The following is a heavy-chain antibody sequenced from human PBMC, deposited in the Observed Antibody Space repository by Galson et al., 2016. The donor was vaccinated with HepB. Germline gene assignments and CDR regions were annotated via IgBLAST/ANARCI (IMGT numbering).Heavy chain of an antibody. J-gene: IGHJ3*01. V-gene: IGHV3-48*02. Sequence: SLRLSCAGSGFTFSRSGLNWGRQAPGKGLQWISYISSSVSTIYYADSVMGRFTISRDNAKNSVYLQMHSLRDDDTAVYYCARELVRSAFDLWGQGTMVTVSS. CDR3: ARELVRSAFDL. CDR2: ISSSVSTI. D-gene: IGHD6-6*01. CDR1: GFTFSRSG.